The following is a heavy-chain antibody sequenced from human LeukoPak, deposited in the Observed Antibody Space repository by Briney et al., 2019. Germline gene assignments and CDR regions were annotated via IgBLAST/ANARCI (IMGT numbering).Heavy chain of an antibody. CDR2: IKQDGSEK. CDR3: ARAGYCSSTSCYNFDY. V-gene: IGHV3-7*01. D-gene: IGHD2-2*01. J-gene: IGHJ4*02. Sequence: GGSLRLSCAASGFTFSSYWTSWVRQAPGKGLEWVANIKQDGSEKYYVDSVKGRFTISRDNAKNSLYLQMNSLRAEDTAVYYCARAGYCSSTSCYNFDYWGQGTLVTVSS. CDR1: GFTFSSYW.